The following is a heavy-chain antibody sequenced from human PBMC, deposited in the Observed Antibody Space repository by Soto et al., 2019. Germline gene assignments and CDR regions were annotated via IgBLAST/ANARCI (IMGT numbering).Heavy chain of an antibody. Sequence: PGGSLRLACTVSGFTFGEYSMSWVRQAPGEGQEWVGFIRSKAYGGTTEYAASVIRRLTISTEDSTSFAYMQQNSLKSEDTAVYYCTRDRESCTAGTPVDHWGQGALGTVPQ. V-gene: IGHV3-49*04. J-gene: IGHJ4*02. CDR1: GFTFGEYS. D-gene: IGHD2-8*02. CDR2: IRSKAYGGTT. CDR3: TRDRESCTAGTPVDH.